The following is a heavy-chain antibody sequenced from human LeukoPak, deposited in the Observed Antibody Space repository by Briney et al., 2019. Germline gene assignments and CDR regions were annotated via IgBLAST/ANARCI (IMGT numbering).Heavy chain of an antibody. Sequence: QPGGSLRLSCAASGFSFSNYAMHWVRQAPGKGLERVAMLSSDGSKKYYADSVKGRFTISRDNSKNTLDLQMNSLRAEDTAVYYCAKPDAFDVWGQGTMVTVSS. V-gene: IGHV3-30*01. D-gene: IGHD1-14*01. J-gene: IGHJ3*01. CDR3: AKPDAFDV. CDR2: LSSDGSKK. CDR1: GFSFSNYA.